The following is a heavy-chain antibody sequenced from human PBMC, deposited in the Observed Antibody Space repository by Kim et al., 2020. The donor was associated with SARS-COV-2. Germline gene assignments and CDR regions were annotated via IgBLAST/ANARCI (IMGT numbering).Heavy chain of an antibody. Sequence: SETLSLTCTVSGGSISSYYWSWIRQPPGKGLEWIGYIYYSGSTNYNPSLKSRVTISVDTSKNQFSLKLSSVTAADTTVYYCARSYCSGGSCYFDYWGQGTLVTVSS. V-gene: IGHV4-59*01. CDR1: GGSISSYY. CDR2: IYYSGST. D-gene: IGHD2-15*01. CDR3: ARSYCSGGSCYFDY. J-gene: IGHJ4*02.